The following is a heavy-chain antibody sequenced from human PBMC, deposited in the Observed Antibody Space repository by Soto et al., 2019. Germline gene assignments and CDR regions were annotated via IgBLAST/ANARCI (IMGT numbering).Heavy chain of an antibody. J-gene: IGHJ5*02. CDR2: MNPNNGNT. CDR1: GYTFTSYG. Sequence: ASVKVSCKASGYTFTSYGISWVRQAPGQGLEWMGWMNPNNGNTGYAQKLQGRVTMTTNTSISTAYMELSSLRSEDTAVYYCARGSRSWYRIDPWGQGTLVTVSS. CDR3: ARGSRSWYRIDP. V-gene: IGHV1-8*02. D-gene: IGHD6-13*01.